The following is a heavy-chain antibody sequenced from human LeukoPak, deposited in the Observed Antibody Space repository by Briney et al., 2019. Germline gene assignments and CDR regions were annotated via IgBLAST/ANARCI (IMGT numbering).Heavy chain of an antibody. CDR2: ISGSGLPT. V-gene: IGHV3-23*01. D-gene: IGHD6-13*01. J-gene: IGHJ5*02. CDR3: AKSKGYSSPTYFGP. Sequence: GGSLRLSCAASRFTFSAYAMSWVRQAPGKGLEWVSGISGSGLPTYYADSVMGRFTISRDNSKNTLFLHMDSLRAEDTAVYYCAKSKGYSSPTYFGPWGQGTLVIVSS. CDR1: RFTFSAYA.